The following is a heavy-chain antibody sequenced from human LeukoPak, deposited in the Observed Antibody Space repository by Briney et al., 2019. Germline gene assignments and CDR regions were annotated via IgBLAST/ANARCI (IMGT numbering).Heavy chain of an antibody. J-gene: IGHJ3*02. CDR3: AREYSSYDAFDI. Sequence: TSVKLSCKASGGTFSSYAISCERQAPGQRLEWRGGIIPIFGTANYAQKFQGRVTITTDESTSTAYMELSSLRSEDTAVYYCAREYSSYDAFDIWGQGTMVTVSS. CDR1: GGTFSSYA. D-gene: IGHD6-6*01. V-gene: IGHV1-69*05. CDR2: IIPIFGTA.